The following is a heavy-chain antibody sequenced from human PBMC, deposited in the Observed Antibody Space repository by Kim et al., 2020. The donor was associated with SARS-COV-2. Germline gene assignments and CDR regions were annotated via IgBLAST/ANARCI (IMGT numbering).Heavy chain of an antibody. Sequence: ASVKVSCKASGYTFTSYAMNWVRQAPGQGLEWMGWINTNTGNPTYAQGFTGRFVFSLDTSVSTAYLQISSLKAEDTAVYYCARGGAFGWRYCGGDCYPFGYWGQGTLVTVSS. CDR1: GYTFTSYA. D-gene: IGHD2-21*02. J-gene: IGHJ4*02. V-gene: IGHV7-4-1*02. CDR3: ARGGAFGWRYCGGDCYPFGY. CDR2: INTNTGNP.